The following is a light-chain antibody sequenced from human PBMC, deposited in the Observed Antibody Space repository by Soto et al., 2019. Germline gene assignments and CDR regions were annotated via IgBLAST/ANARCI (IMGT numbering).Light chain of an antibody. CDR1: QGISGH. J-gene: IGKJ1*01. CDR3: QQYNDWPLWT. Sequence: EIVMTQSPATLSLSPGERATLSCRASQGISGHLAWYQQKPGQAPRLLMYRTSTRATGIPARFSGSGSGTEFTLTISSLQSEDFAVYYCQQYNDWPLWTFGQGTKVEI. V-gene: IGKV3-15*01. CDR2: RTS.